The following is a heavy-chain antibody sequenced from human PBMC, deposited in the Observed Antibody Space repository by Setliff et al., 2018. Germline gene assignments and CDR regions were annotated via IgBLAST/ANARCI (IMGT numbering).Heavy chain of an antibody. D-gene: IGHD3-3*01. CDR2: STSNGVNT. Sequence: GGSLRLSCAASGFFLGSFVMHWVRQVPGKGLEYVSSSTSNGVNTYYANSVKGRFTISRDNSKNTLFLHMDSLRPDDTAMYYCGRDVFDFRTGQGGPWGQGTRVTVSS. V-gene: IGHV3-64*01. CDR1: GFFLGSFV. J-gene: IGHJ5*02. CDR3: GRDVFDFRTGQGGP.